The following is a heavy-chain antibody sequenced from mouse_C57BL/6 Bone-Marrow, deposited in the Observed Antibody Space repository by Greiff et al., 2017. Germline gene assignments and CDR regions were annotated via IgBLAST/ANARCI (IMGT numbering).Heavy chain of an antibody. CDR1: GFTFSNYW. CDR2: IRLKSDNYAT. D-gene: IGHD4-1*01. J-gene: IGHJ3*01. CDR3: TVETGTDAY. V-gene: IGHV6-3*01. Sequence: EVKVEESGGGLVQPGGSMKLSCVASGFTFSNYWMNWVRQSPEKGLEWVAQIRLKSDNYATHYAESVKGRFTISRDDSKSSVYLQMNNLRAEDTGIYYCTVETGTDAYWGQGTLVTVSA.